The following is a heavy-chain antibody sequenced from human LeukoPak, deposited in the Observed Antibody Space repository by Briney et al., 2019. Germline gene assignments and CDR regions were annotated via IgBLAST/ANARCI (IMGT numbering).Heavy chain of an antibody. CDR2: KSYDGSNK. V-gene: IGHV3-30*18. J-gene: IGHJ5*02. CDR3: AKGMREGGNWFDP. Sequence: GRSLRLSCAASGFTFSSYGMHWVRQAPGKGLEWVAVKSYDGSNKYYADSVKGRFTISRDNSKNTLYLQMNSLRAEDTAVYYCAKGMREGGNWFDPWGQGTLVTVSS. D-gene: IGHD3-16*01. CDR1: GFTFSSYG.